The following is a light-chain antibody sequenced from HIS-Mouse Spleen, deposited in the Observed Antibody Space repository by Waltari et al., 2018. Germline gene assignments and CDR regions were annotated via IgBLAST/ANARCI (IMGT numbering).Light chain of an antibody. CDR3: YSTDSSGNHRV. J-gene: IGLJ2*01. V-gene: IGLV3-10*01. Sequence: SYELTQPPSVSVSPGQTARITCPGDALPKKYAYWYQQKSGQAPVLVLYEDSKRPSGIPGSFSGSSSGTMATLTISGAQVEDEADYYCYSTDSSGNHRVFGGGTKLTVL. CDR1: ALPKKY. CDR2: EDS.